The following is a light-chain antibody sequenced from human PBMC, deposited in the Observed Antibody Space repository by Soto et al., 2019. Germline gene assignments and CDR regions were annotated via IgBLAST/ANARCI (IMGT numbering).Light chain of an antibody. CDR2: YDS. CDR1: NIGSKS. Sequence: SYELTQPPSVSVAPGKTARITCGGNNIGSKSVHWYQQKPGQAPVLVIYYDSDRPSGIPERFSGSNSGNTATLTISRGEAGDEADDYCQVWDSSSDHPRVFGGGTKLTVL. J-gene: IGLJ3*02. CDR3: QVWDSSSDHPRV. V-gene: IGLV3-21*04.